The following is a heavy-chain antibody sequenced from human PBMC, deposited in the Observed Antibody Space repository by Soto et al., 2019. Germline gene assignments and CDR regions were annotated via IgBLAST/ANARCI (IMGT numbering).Heavy chain of an antibody. V-gene: IGHV1-8*01. CDR2: MNPNSGNT. CDR3: ATMEVVRGALQFDP. J-gene: IGHJ5*02. CDR1: GYTFTSYD. D-gene: IGHD3-10*01. Sequence: ASVKVSCKASGYTFTSYDINWVRQATGQGLEWMGWMNPNSGNTGYGQKFQGRVTMTRNTSISTAYMELSSLRSEDTAVYYCATMEVVRGALQFDPWGQGTLVTVSS.